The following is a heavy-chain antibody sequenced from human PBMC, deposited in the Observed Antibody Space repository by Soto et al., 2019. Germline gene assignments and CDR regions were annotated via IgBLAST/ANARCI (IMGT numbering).Heavy chain of an antibody. CDR1: GGSISSGDYY. Sequence: PSETLSLTCTVSGGSISSGDYYWSWIRQPPGKGLEWIGYIYYSGSTYYNPSLKSRVTISVDTSKNQFSLKLSSVTAADTAVYYCAREDLGRPRPIFDYWGQGTLVTVSS. CDR3: AREDLGRPRPIFDY. J-gene: IGHJ4*02. CDR2: IYYSGST. V-gene: IGHV4-30-4*01.